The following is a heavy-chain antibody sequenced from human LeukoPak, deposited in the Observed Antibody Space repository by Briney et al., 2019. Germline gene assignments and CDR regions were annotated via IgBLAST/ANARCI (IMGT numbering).Heavy chain of an antibody. V-gene: IGHV1-24*01. CDR2: FDPEDGET. CDR1: GYTLTELS. Sequence: ASVKVSCKVSGYTLTELSMHWVRQAPGKGLEWMGGFDPEDGETIYAQKFQGRVTMTEDTSTDTAYMELSSLRSEDTAVYYCAKGDAGPRRLWQQLGEEYFDYWGQGTLVTVSS. D-gene: IGHD6-13*01. CDR3: AKGDAGPRRLWQQLGEEYFDY. J-gene: IGHJ4*02.